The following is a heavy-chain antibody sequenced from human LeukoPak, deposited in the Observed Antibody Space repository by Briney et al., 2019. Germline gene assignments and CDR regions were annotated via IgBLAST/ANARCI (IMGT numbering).Heavy chain of an antibody. CDR1: GFTFSSYA. Sequence: GGSLRLSCAASGFTFSSYAINWVRQAPGTGLEWVSAISGSGDSTFYADSVKGRFTISRDNSKNTLYLQMNSLRAEDTAVYYCAKTPHGYSSGRNYFDYWGQGTLVTVSS. J-gene: IGHJ4*02. CDR3: AKTPHGYSSGRNYFDY. D-gene: IGHD6-19*01. CDR2: ISGSGDST. V-gene: IGHV3-23*01.